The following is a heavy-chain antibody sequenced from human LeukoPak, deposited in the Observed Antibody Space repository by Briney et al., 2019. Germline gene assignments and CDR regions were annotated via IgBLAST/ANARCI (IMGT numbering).Heavy chain of an antibody. CDR2: GDYSGGT. CDR3: AGERGEEYSSGWYKRNYFDN. D-gene: IGHD6-19*01. J-gene: IGHJ4*02. CDR1: GDSFSSVTDY. V-gene: IGHV4-39*07. Sequence: SETLSLTCTVSGDSFSSVTDYWAWIRQPPGTGLEWIASGDYSGGTYYNPSLESRVAISADMSKNQFSLKLTPVTGADTAVYYCAGERGEEYSSGWYKRNYFDNWGQGIRVTVSS.